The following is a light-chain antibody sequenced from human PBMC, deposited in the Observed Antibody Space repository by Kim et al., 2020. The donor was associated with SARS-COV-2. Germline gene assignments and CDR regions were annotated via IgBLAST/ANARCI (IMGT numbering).Light chain of an antibody. V-gene: IGLV3-21*04. J-gene: IGLJ2*01. Sequence: SYELTQPPSVSVAPGRTATITCGGNRVGGKNVHWYQQKPGQTPVVIIYNDNDRPSGIPERFSGSNSGDTATLTISRVEAGDEADYYCHVWDTSSDHGVFGGGTKVTVL. CDR2: NDN. CDR3: HVWDTSSDHGV. CDR1: RVGGKN.